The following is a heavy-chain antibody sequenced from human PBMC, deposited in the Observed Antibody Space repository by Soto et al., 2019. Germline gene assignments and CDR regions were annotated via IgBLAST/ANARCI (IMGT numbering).Heavy chain of an antibody. CDR1: GYTFTSYD. CDR2: MNPNSGNT. Sequence: ASVKVSCKASGYTFTSYDINWVRQATGQGLEWMGWMNPNSGNTGYAQKFQGRVTMTRKTSISTAYMELSSLRSEDTAVYYCARSASGWYVYDYWGQGTLVTVSS. D-gene: IGHD6-19*01. J-gene: IGHJ4*02. CDR3: ARSASGWYVYDY. V-gene: IGHV1-8*01.